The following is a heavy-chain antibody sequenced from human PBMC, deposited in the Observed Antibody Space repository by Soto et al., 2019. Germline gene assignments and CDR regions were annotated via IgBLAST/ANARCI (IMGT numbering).Heavy chain of an antibody. J-gene: IGHJ6*02. CDR2: IPQEGVDG. CDR3: ARDHLILPAHDFFYGSDV. V-gene: IGHV3-7*03. Sequence: GGSLRLSCEVSGFVFSMYSMSWVRQTPGKGLEWVAKIPQEGVDGHYADSVKGRFTISRDNGKNSLYLQMNNLRAEDTAVYYCARDHLILPAHDFFYGSDVWGRGATVTVS. D-gene: IGHD2-21*02. CDR1: GFVFSMYS.